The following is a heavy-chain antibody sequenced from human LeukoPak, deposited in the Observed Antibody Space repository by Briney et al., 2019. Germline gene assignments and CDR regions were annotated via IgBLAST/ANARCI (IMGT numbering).Heavy chain of an antibody. CDR3: AKSAPSKY. D-gene: IGHD4-4*01. J-gene: IGHJ4*02. CDR1: GLTFGDYA. Sequence: GGSLRLSCTVSGLTFGDYAMSWVRQAPGKGLEWVSHIISSAASTDYADSVKGRFTISRVNSKNTLYLQMTSLRAEDTAVYYCAKSAPSKYWGQGTLVTVSS. V-gene: IGHV3-23*01. CDR2: IISSAAST.